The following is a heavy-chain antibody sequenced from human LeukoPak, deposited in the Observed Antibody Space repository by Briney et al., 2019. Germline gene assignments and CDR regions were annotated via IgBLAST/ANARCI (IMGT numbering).Heavy chain of an antibody. CDR3: ARVREMVRGLFDP. J-gene: IGHJ5*02. V-gene: IGHV4-4*07. CDR2: INTSGST. Sequence: SETLSLTCTVSGGSISSYYWNWIRQPAGKGLEWIGRINTSGSTNYNPSLKSRVTISVDTSKNQFSLKLSSVTAADTAVYYCARVREMVRGLFDPWGQGTLVTVSS. CDR1: GGSISSYY. D-gene: IGHD3-10*01.